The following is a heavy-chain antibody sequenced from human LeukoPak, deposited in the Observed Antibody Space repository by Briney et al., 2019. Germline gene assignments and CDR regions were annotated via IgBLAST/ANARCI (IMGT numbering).Heavy chain of an antibody. D-gene: IGHD2-8*01. J-gene: IGHJ3*02. CDR3: AREVMAKRRAFDI. CDR1: GFTASSNY. V-gene: IGHV3-53*04. Sequence: GGPLRLSCAASGFTASSNYMSWVRQAPGKGLEWVSVIYSDDRTYYADSVKGRFTISRHTSKKTLYLQMNSLRAEDTAVYYCAREVMAKRRAFDIWGQGTVVTVSS. CDR2: IYSDDRT.